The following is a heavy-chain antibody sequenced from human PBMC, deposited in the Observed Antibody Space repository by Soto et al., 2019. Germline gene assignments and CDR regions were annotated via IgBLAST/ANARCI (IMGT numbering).Heavy chain of an antibody. V-gene: IGHV3-30-3*01. D-gene: IGHD3-3*01. CDR3: ARELPLRFLEWLKGMDV. Sequence: RRLSCAASVFTFSSYAMHWVRQAPGKGLEWVTVISYDGSNKYYADSVKGRFTISRDNSKNTLYLQMNSLGAEDTAVYYCARELPLRFLEWLKGMDVWGQGTTVTVSS. J-gene: IGHJ6*02. CDR2: ISYDGSNK. CDR1: VFTFSSYA.